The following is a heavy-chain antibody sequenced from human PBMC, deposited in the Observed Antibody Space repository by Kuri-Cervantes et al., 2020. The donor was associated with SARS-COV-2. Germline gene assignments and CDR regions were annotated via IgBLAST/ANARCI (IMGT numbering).Heavy chain of an antibody. CDR3: AGEIFPSYYVGSGYLGCDY. Sequence: SVTVSRKASGGTLICYAINWVRQAPGQGLAWMGGNIPILGISNYAQKFQGRATITADKSTRTVYMELISLRSEDTAVYYCAGEIFPSYYVGSGYLGCDYWGQGTLVTVSS. CDR2: NIPILGIS. J-gene: IGHJ4*02. D-gene: IGHD3-22*01. V-gene: IGHV1-69*10. CDR1: GGTLICYA.